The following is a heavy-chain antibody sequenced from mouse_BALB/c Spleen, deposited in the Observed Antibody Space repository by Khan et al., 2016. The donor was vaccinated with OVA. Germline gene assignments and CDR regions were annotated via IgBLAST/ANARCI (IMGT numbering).Heavy chain of an antibody. CDR3: ARGGYGGFAF. CDR1: GYTFSSYW. V-gene: IGHV1-9*01. J-gene: IGHJ3*01. CDR2: IFPGSVSI. Sequence: QVQLKQSGGDLMKPGASVKISCKATGYTFSSYWIEWVKQRPGHGLEWIGQIFPGSVSITYNEKFKGKATFTADTSSTTAYMQLSSLTSEDSAVYYCARGGYGGFAFGGQGTLVTVSA. D-gene: IGHD2-2*01.